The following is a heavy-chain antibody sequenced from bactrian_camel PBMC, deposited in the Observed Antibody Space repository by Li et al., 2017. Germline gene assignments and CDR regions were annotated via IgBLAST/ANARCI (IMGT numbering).Heavy chain of an antibody. CDR3: AADFSGSFYSPVRRPPRPSDFTY. D-gene: IGHD1*01. CDR2: YFGSSGSA. CDR1: GYPNSMRIWY. V-gene: IGHV3-3*01. J-gene: IGHJ6*01. Sequence: HVQLVESGGGSVQAGGSLRLSCVGSGYPNSMRIWYIGWFREAPGKEREAVAKLYFGSSGSAYYAEAVKGRFTISQDNEENTVYLQMSGLKPEETYMYYCAADFSGSFYSPVRRPPRPSDFTYWGQGTQVTVS.